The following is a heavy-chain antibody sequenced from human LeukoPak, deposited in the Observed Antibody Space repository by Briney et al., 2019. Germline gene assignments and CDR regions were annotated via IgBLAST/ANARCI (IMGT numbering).Heavy chain of an antibody. Sequence: GGSLRLSCAASGFTFDDYVMHWVRQAPGKGLEWVSFISGAGGATYYADSAKGRFTISRDNSRKSLYLQMHSLRTEDTALYYCAKGGYTYGGRLFDYWGQGTLVTVSS. CDR3: AKGGYTYGGRLFDY. J-gene: IGHJ4*02. D-gene: IGHD5-18*01. CDR1: GFTFDDYV. V-gene: IGHV3-43*02. CDR2: ISGAGGAT.